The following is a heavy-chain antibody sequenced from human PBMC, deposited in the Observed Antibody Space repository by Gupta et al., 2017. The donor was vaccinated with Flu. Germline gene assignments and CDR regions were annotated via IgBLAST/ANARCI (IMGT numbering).Heavy chain of an antibody. CDR1: GGSVSSDVHY. Sequence: QVQLQESGPGPVKPSQTLSLTCTVSGGSVSSDVHYWSWIRQPAGKGLQWIGRIYPSGNTNSTPSLIGRVTISVDTSKTRFSLMLNSVTAPNTAVYYCARETSYYDSSGYYSPTYFDSWAREPWSPSPQ. CDR3: ARETSYYDSSGYYSPTYFDS. CDR2: IYPSGNT. J-gene: IGHJ4*02. D-gene: IGHD3-22*01. V-gene: IGHV4-61*02.